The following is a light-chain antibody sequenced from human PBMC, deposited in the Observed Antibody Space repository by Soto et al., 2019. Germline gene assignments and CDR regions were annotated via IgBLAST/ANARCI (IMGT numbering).Light chain of an antibody. V-gene: IGKV3-15*01. CDR3: QQYNNWPQLT. CDR2: DAS. J-gene: IGKJ4*01. Sequence: EIVMTQSPATLSVSPGESATLSCRASQSIASNLAWYQQRPGQAPRLLISDASTRATGIPARFSGSGSGTEFTLTISSLQSEDFAVYYCQQYNNWPQLTFGGGTKVDIK. CDR1: QSIASN.